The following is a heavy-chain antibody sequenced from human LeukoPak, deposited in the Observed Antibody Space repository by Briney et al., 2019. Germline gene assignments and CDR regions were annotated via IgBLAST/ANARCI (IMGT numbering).Heavy chain of an antibody. J-gene: IGHJ4*02. D-gene: IGHD3-22*01. CDR2: INPIFGNA. Sequence: GASVKVSCKASGGTFSSYAISWVRQAPGQGLEWMGGINPIFGNANYAQKFQGRVTITADESASTAYMELSSLRSEDTVVYYCATGNYYDITGYLIDDCSQGSPVTVSA. V-gene: IGHV1-69*13. CDR1: GGTFSSYA. CDR3: ATGNYYDITGYLIDD.